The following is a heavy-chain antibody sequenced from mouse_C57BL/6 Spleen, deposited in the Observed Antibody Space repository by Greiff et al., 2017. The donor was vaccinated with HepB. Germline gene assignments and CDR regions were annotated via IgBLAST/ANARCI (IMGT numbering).Heavy chain of an antibody. J-gene: IGHJ4*01. D-gene: IGHD1-1*01. CDR2: INPNNGGT. Sequence: EVQLQQSGPELVKPGASVKISCKASGYTFTDYYMNWVKQSHGKSLEWIGDINPNNGGTSYNQKFKGKATLTVDKSSSTAYMELRSLTSEDSAVYDCARNYYGTLYAMDYWGQGTSVTVSS. V-gene: IGHV1-26*01. CDR3: ARNYYGTLYAMDY. CDR1: GYTFTDYY.